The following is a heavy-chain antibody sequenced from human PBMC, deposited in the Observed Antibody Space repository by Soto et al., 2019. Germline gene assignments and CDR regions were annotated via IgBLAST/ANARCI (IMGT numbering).Heavy chain of an antibody. J-gene: IGHJ6*02. CDR2: IYYSGST. V-gene: IGHV4-31*03. Sequence: PSETLSLTCTVSGGSISSGGYYWSWIRQHPGKGLEWIGYIYYSGSTYYNPSLKSRVTISVDTSKNQFSLKLSSVTAADTAVYYCARGQYSSSSWSYYYYGMDVWGQGTTVTVSS. CDR1: GGSISSGGYY. CDR3: ARGQYSSSSWSYYYYGMDV. D-gene: IGHD6-6*01.